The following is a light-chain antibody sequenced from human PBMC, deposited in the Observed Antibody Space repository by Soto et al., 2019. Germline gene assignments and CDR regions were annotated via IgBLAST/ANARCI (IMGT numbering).Light chain of an antibody. CDR2: GAV. CDR1: QSVGTW. V-gene: IGKV3D-15*01. Sequence: MSQSPSTLSASVGGRVTITCRASQSVGTWVAWYQQKPGQAPRLLIYGAVTRATGIPARFSGRGSGTEFTLTITSLQSEDFAVYFCQQYNGWLWTFGQGTKVDIK. J-gene: IGKJ1*01. CDR3: QQYNGWLWT.